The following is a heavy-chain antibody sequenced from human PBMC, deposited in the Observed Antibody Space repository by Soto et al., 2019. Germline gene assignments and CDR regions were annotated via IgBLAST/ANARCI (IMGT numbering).Heavy chain of an antibody. CDR1: GFTFSSYA. V-gene: IGHV3-23*01. CDR2: ISGSGGST. CDR3: AKDQPAEGLYDVLFDY. Sequence: EVQLLESGGGLVQPGGSLRLSCAASGFTFSSYAMSWVRQAPGKGLEWVSAISGSGGSTYYADSVKGRFTISRDNSKNTLYLQMNSLRAEDTAVYYCAKDQPAEGLYDVLFDYWGQGTLVTVSS. J-gene: IGHJ4*02. D-gene: IGHD2-2*02.